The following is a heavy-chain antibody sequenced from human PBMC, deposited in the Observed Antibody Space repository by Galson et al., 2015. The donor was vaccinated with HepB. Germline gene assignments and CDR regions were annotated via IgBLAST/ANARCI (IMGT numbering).Heavy chain of an antibody. CDR2: IAAGGVST. J-gene: IGHJ4*02. V-gene: IGHV3-23*01. D-gene: IGHD6-13*01. CDR1: GFTFSSYA. CDR3: ANYFSSRWFFDY. Sequence: SLRLSCAASGFTFSSYAMSWVRQAPGKGLEWVSGIAAGGVSTYYADSVTGRFTISRDNSKNTLYLQMNSLRAEDTAIYYCANYFSSRWFFDYWGQGSLVTVSS.